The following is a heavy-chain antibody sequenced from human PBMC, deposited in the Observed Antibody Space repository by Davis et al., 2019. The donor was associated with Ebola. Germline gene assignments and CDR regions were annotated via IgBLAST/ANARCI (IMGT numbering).Heavy chain of an antibody. D-gene: IGHD2-2*03. Sequence: GESLKISCAASGFTFSSYSMNWVRQAPGKGLEWVSSISSSSSYIYYADSVKGRFTISRDNAKNSLYLQMNSLRAEDTAVYYCARGQVDIVVVPAAKNQYYYYYYGMDVWGQGTTVTVSS. V-gene: IGHV3-21*01. CDR1: GFTFSSYS. J-gene: IGHJ6*02. CDR2: ISSSSSYI. CDR3: ARGQVDIVVVPAAKNQYYYYYYGMDV.